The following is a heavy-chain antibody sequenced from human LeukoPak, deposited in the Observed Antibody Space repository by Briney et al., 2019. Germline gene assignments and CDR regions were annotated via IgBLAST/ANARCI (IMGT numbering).Heavy chain of an antibody. J-gene: IGHJ4*02. CDR3: ARAVCAISSYRFDY. CDR1: GGSISSYY. V-gene: IGHV4-59*01. D-gene: IGHD2-21*01. Sequence: SETLSLTCTVSGGSISSYYWSWIRQPPAKGLEWIGYIYYSGSTNYNPALKSRVTISVDTSKNQFSLKLRSVSAAGTAVYFCARAVCAISSYRFDYWGQGALVTVSS. CDR2: IYYSGST.